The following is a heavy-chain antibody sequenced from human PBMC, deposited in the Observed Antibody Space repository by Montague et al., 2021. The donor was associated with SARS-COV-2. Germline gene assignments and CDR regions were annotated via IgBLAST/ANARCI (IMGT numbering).Heavy chain of an antibody. V-gene: IGHV4-39*01. D-gene: IGHD1-26*01. CDR1: RGSLSPTSYH. CDR3: ANFYSGSFNY. CDR2: IFNTGST. J-gene: IGHJ4*01. Sequence: SETLSLTCTVSRGSLSPTSYHRGRFSQTPGKGLAWIGSIFNTGSTYYDPSLESRVTISVDNSKNQFSLMLTSVTAAHTAVYYCANFYSGSFNYWGHGSLVTVSS.